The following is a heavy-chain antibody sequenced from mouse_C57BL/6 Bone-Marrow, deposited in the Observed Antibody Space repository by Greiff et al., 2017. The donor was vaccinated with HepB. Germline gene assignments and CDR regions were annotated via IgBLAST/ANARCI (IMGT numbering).Heavy chain of an antibody. CDR2: IDPENGDT. V-gene: IGHV14-4*01. Sequence: EVKLQESGAELVRPGASVKLSCTASGFNIKDDYMHWVKQRPEQGLEWIGWIDPENGDTEYASKFQGKATITADTSSNTAYLQLSSLTSEDTAVYYCTTDYGYAWFAYWGQGTLVTVSA. J-gene: IGHJ3*01. D-gene: IGHD2-2*01. CDR3: TTDYGYAWFAY. CDR1: GFNIKDDY.